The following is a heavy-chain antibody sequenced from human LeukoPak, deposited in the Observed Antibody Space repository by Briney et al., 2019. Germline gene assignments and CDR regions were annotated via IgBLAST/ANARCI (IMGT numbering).Heavy chain of an antibody. CDR2: INHSGST. CDR1: GASISSSSYY. CDR3: ARDGWLERRWPYNAFDI. V-gene: IGHV4-39*07. Sequence: PAETLSLTCTVSGASISSSSYYWSWIRQPPGKGLEWIGEINHSGSTNYNPSLKSRVTISVDTSKNQFSLKLSSVTAADTAVYYCARDGWLERRWPYNAFDIWGQGTMVTVSS. J-gene: IGHJ3*02. D-gene: IGHD1-1*01.